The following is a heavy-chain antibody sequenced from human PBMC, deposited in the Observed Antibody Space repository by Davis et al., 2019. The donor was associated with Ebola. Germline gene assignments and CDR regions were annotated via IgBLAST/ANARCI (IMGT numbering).Heavy chain of an antibody. V-gene: IGHV1-69*13. Sequence: SVKVSCKASGGTFSSYAISWVRQAPGQGLEWMGGIIPIFGTANYAQKFQGRVTITADESTSTAYMELSSLRSEDTAVYYCARGGTRWLQSLLGYWGQGTLVTVSS. D-gene: IGHD5-24*01. CDR2: IIPIFGTA. J-gene: IGHJ4*02. CDR3: ARGGTRWLQSLLGY. CDR1: GGTFSSYA.